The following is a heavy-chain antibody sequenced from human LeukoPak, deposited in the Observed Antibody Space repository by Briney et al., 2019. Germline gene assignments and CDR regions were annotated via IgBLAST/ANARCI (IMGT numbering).Heavy chain of an antibody. CDR2: IYYSGRT. J-gene: IGHJ2*01. D-gene: IGHD6-13*01. Sequence: SETLSLTCSVSGGSISSYYWSWIRQPPGKGLEWIGYIYYSGRTSYNPSLKSRVTISVDTSKNQFSLKLSSVTAADTAVYYCARQGGSSSYYWWYFDLWGRGTLVTVSS. CDR1: GGSISSYY. V-gene: IGHV4-59*08. CDR3: ARQGGSSSYYWWYFDL.